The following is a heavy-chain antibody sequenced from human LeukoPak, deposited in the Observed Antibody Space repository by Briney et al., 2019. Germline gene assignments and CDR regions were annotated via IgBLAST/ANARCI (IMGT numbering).Heavy chain of an antibody. CDR1: GYTLTSYG. CDR3: ARQYPLDY. CDR2: ISTSNDYA. J-gene: IGHJ4*02. D-gene: IGHD4-11*01. V-gene: IGHV1-18*01. Sequence: ASVKVSFKASGYTLTSYGISSVRQAPGQGLEWMGWISTSNDYAKYAQKFQDTVTMTTDTSTSTAYLELRSLKSDDTAVYYCARQYPLDYWGQGTLVIVSS.